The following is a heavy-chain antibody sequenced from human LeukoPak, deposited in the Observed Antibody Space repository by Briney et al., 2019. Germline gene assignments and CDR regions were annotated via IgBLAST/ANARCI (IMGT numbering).Heavy chain of an antibody. V-gene: IGHV4-39*07. CDR1: GGSISSSSYY. J-gene: IGHJ6*03. CDR2: IYYSGST. D-gene: IGHD4-23*01. Sequence: PSETLSLTCTVSGGSISSSSYYWGWIRQPPGKGLEWIGSIYYSGSTYYNPSLKSRVTISVDTSKNQFSLKLSSVTAADTAVYYCARVIYYGGFRAGRYYYYYMDVWGKGTTVTVSS. CDR3: ARVIYYGGFRAGRYYYYYMDV.